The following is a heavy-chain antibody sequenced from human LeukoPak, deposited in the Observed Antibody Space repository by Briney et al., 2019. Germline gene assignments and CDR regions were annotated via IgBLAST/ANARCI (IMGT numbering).Heavy chain of an antibody. CDR2: IDRGVGST. CDR3: AKLESPAGYYFDY. D-gene: IGHD2-2*01. V-gene: IGHV3-23*01. Sequence: PGGSLRLSRAASGFTFSLYDMSWVRQAPGKGLECVSAIDRGVGSTYYADSVKGRFTISRDNSKNTLYLQMNSLRAEDTAVYYCAKLESPAGYYFDYWGQGTLVTVSS. CDR1: GFTFSLYD. J-gene: IGHJ4*02.